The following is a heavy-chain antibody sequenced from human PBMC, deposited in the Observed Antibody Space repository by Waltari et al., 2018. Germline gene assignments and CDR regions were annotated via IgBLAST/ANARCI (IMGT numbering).Heavy chain of an antibody. Sequence: QVQLVQSGAEVKKPGSSVKVACKASGGAFRSYAISWVRQAPGQGLGWMGGIIPIFGTANYAQKFQGRVTITADESTSTAYMELSSLRSEDTAVYYCARAYCGGDCYLVGMDVWGQGTTVTVSS. J-gene: IGHJ6*02. CDR3: ARAYCGGDCYLVGMDV. D-gene: IGHD2-21*01. CDR2: IIPIFGTA. CDR1: GGAFRSYA. V-gene: IGHV1-69*13.